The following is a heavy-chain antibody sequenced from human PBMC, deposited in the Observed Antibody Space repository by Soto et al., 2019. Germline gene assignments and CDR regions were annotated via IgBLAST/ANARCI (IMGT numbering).Heavy chain of an antibody. Sequence: ASVKVSCKASGYTFTSYAMHWVRQAPGQRLEWMGWINAGNGNTKYSQKFQGRVTITRDTSASTAYMELSSLRSEDTAVYYCARVTEAVAGIGDPDYWGQGTLVTVSS. J-gene: IGHJ4*02. V-gene: IGHV1-3*01. D-gene: IGHD6-19*01. CDR2: INAGNGNT. CDR3: ARVTEAVAGIGDPDY. CDR1: GYTFTSYA.